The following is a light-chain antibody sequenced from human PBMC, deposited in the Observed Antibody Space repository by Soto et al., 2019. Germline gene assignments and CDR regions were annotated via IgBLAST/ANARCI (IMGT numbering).Light chain of an antibody. CDR3: QQYGSSPLT. V-gene: IGKV3-20*01. CDR1: QSVSSSY. J-gene: IGKJ4*01. CDR2: GAS. Sequence: ESVLTQSPGTLSLSPGERATLSCRASQSVSSSYLAWYQQKPGQAPRLLIYGASSRATGIPDRFSGSGSGTDFTLTISRLEPEDFAVYYCQQYGSSPLTCGGGTRWIS.